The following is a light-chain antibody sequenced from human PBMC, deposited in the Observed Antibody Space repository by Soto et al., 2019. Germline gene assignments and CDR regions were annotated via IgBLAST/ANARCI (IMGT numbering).Light chain of an antibody. J-gene: IGKJ1*01. CDR1: QSVGSIY. CDR2: GAS. Sequence: LSLYTGERATLSCRASQSVGSIYLAWYQQRPGQAPRLLIYGASSRATGIPDRFSGSGSGTDFTLTISRLEPEDFAVYYCQQYGSSRCPSAQGSKVDIK. CDR3: QQYGSSRCP. V-gene: IGKV3-20*01.